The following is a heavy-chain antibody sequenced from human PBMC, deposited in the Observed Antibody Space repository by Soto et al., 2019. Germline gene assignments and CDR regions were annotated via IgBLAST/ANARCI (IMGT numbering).Heavy chain of an antibody. CDR1: GYLINSGYS. Sequence: SETLSLTCKVSGYLINSGYSWGWIRQSPGKGLEWIGSTSYDGKSYYKPSLKSRVVMSVDLANNQFSLRLRSVTAADTAVYYCARDLSSGYQTFYFDYWGQGTPV. CDR3: ARDLSSGYQTFYFDY. J-gene: IGHJ4*01. D-gene: IGHD3-22*01. V-gene: IGHV4-38-2*02. CDR2: TSYDGKS.